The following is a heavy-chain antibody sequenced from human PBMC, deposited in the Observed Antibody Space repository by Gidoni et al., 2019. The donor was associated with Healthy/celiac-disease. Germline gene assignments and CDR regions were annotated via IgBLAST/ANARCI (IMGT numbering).Heavy chain of an antibody. CDR3: VKVHSSGWYIFPFDY. CDR2: ISSNGGST. D-gene: IGHD6-19*01. V-gene: IGHV3-64D*06. CDR1: GFTFRSYA. Sequence: EVQLVGSGGGLVQPGGSLRLSCSASGFTFRSYAMHWVRQAPGKGLEYVSAISSNGGSTYYADSVKGRFTISRDNSKNTLYLQMSSLRAEDTAVYYCVKVHSSGWYIFPFDYWGQGTLVTVSS. J-gene: IGHJ4*02.